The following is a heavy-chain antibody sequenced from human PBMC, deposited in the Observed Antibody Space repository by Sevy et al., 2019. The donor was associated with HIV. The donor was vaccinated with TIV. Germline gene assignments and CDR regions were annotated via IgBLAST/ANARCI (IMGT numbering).Heavy chain of an antibody. V-gene: IGHV3-48*02. Sequence: GGSLRLSCAASGFTLSPYSMEWVRQAPGKGLEWVSHISSSSNIIYYADSVKGRFPVSRDNAKNSLYLRMDSLRDEDTAVYYCARDAMRVGNSNYYYGMDVWGQGTTVTVSS. CDR1: GFTLSPYS. D-gene: IGHD2-2*01. CDR2: ISSSSNII. J-gene: IGHJ6*02. CDR3: ARDAMRVGNSNYYYGMDV.